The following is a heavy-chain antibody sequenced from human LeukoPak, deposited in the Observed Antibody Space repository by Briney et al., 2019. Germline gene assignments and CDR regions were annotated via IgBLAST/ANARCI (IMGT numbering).Heavy chain of an antibody. V-gene: IGHV1-69*01. CDR1: GGTFRSYA. J-gene: IGHJ4*02. CDR3: AINWNVGDY. D-gene: IGHD1-1*01. CDR2: IIPIFGTA. Sequence: ASVKVSCQASGGTFRSYAISWVRQAPGQGLEWMGGIIPIFGTANYAQKFQGRVTTTADESTSTAYMELSSLRSEDTAVYYCAINWNVGDYWGQGTLVTVSS.